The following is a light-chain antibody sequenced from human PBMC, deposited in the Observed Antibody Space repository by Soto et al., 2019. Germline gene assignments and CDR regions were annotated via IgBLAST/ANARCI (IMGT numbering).Light chain of an antibody. CDR3: QSYDSSLSGSVV. J-gene: IGLJ2*01. CDR1: SSNIGAGYD. V-gene: IGLV1-40*01. CDR2: GNS. Sequence: QSVLTQPPSVSGAPGQRVTISCTGRSSNIGAGYDVHWYQQLPGTAPKLLLYGNSNRPSGVPDRFSGSKSGTSASLAITGLQAEDEADYYCQSYDSSLSGSVVFGGGTTVTVL.